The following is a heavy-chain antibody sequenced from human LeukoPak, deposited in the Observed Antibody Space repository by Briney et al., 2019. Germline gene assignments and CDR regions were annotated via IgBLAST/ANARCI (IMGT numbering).Heavy chain of an antibody. CDR3: ARDRGFLEWLLHFDY. Sequence: GSLRLSCAASGFTFSSYEMNWVRQAPGKGLEWASYISSSGSTIYYADSVKGRFTISRDNAKNSLYLQMNSLRAEDTAVYYCARDRGFLEWLLHFDYWGQGTLVTVSS. D-gene: IGHD3-3*01. V-gene: IGHV3-48*03. CDR2: ISSSGSTI. J-gene: IGHJ4*02. CDR1: GFTFSSYE.